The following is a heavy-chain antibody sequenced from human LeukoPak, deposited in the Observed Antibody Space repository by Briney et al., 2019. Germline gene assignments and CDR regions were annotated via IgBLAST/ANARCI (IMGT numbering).Heavy chain of an antibody. CDR3: AKAYYDSNRYFDY. J-gene: IGHJ4*02. CDR2: ITTSDGNT. CDR1: GFTFSSYT. V-gene: IGHV3-23*01. D-gene: IGHD3-22*01. Sequence: GGSLRLSCAASGFTFSSYTMSWVRQAPGKGLEWVSTITTSDGNTYYADSVKGRFTVSRDNSKNTLFLQMNSLRAEDTAVYYCAKAYYDSNRYFDYWGQGTLVTVSS.